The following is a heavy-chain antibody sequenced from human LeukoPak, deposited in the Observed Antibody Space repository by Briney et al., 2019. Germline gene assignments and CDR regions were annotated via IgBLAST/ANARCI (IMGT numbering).Heavy chain of an antibody. CDR2: ISAYNGNT. V-gene: IGHV1-18*01. CDR1: GYTFTSYG. D-gene: IGHD3-22*01. J-gene: IGHJ6*03. CDR3: ARGLVDYYDSSGYYYDYYYMDV. Sequence: EASVKVSCKASGYTFTSYGISWVRQAPGQGLEWMGWISAYNGNTNYAQKLQGRGTMTTDTSTSTAYMELRSLRSDATAVYYCARGLVDYYDSSGYYYDYYYMDVWGKGTTVTVSS.